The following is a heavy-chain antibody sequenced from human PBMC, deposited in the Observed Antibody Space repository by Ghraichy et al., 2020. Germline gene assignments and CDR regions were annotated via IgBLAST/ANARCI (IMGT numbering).Heavy chain of an antibody. V-gene: IGHV3-74*01. CDR3: ARDPPRDSSSSSPTYYYYGMDV. D-gene: IGHD6-6*01. CDR2: INSGGSST. Sequence: LSLTCAASGFTFSSYWLHWVRQAPGKGLVWVSLINSGGSSTTYSDSVKGRFTISRDNAKNTLYLQMNSLRAEDTAVYFCARDPPRDSSSSSPTYYYYGMDVWGQGTTVTVSS. J-gene: IGHJ6*02. CDR1: GFTFSSYW.